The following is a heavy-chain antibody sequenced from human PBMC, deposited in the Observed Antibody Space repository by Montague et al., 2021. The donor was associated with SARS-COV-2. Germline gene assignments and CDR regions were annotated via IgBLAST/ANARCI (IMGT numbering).Heavy chain of an antibody. J-gene: IGHJ4*02. CDR1: GGSISSSSYY. CDR2: IYYSGST. D-gene: IGHD6-6*01. CDR3: ARDLNEYSSSGGFDY. Sequence: SETLSLTCTVSGGSISSSSYYWGWIRQPPGKGLEWIGSIYYSGSTYYNPSLKSRVTISVDTSKNQFSLELSSVTAADTAVYYCARDLNEYSSSGGFDYWGQGTLVTVSS. V-gene: IGHV4-39*07.